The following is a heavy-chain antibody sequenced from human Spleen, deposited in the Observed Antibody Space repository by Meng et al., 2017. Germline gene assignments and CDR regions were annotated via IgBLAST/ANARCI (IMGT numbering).Heavy chain of an antibody. J-gene: IGHJ4*02. CDR2: INHSGST. V-gene: IGHV4-34*01. CDR1: GGSFSGYY. D-gene: IGHD4-11*01. CDR3: ARGPTTMAHDFDY. Sequence: VQRKQWCRVLLEPSEPLSLPCAVYGGSFSGYYWSWIRQPPGKGLEWIGEINHSGSTNYNPSLESRATISVDTSQNNLSLKLSSVTAADSAVYYCARGPTTMAHDFDYWGQGTLVTVSS.